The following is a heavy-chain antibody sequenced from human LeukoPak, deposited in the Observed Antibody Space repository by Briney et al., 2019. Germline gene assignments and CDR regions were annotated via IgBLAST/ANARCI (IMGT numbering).Heavy chain of an antibody. Sequence: GGSLRLSCAASGFSFSTYEMNWVCQAPGKGLEWVSYISSSGSTIYYADSVKGRFTISRDNAKNSLYLQMSSLRAEDTAVYYCARVAAAGTYYFDSWGQGALVTVSS. D-gene: IGHD6-13*01. CDR3: ARVAAAGTYYFDS. CDR2: ISSSGSTI. V-gene: IGHV3-48*03. J-gene: IGHJ4*02. CDR1: GFSFSTYE.